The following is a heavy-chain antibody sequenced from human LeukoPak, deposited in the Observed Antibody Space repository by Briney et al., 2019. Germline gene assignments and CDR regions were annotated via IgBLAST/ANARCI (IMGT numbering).Heavy chain of an antibody. D-gene: IGHD3-3*01. J-gene: IGHJ6*02. V-gene: IGHV1-46*01. CDR2: INPSGGST. Sequence: ASVKVSCKASGYTFTSYYMHWVRQAPGQGLEWMGIINPSGGSTSYAQKFQGRVTMTRDTSTSTVYMELSSLRSEDTAVYYCARGGGITIFGVVISWVTNSVSYYGMDVWGQGTTVTVSS. CDR1: GYTFTSYY. CDR3: ARGGGITIFGVVISWVTNSVSYYGMDV.